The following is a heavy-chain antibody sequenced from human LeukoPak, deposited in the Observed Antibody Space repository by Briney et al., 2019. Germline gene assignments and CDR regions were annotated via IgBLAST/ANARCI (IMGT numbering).Heavy chain of an antibody. CDR1: GFIFNNYA. D-gene: IGHD3-10*01. V-gene: IGHV3-30*03. J-gene: IGHJ4*02. Sequence: GGSLRLSCAASGFIFNNYAMHWVRQAPDKGLEWVAVISFDGSNEYYADSVKGRFIISRDNSKNTLYLQMNSLRAEDTAVYYCARDPLTYGSGRYYQAFDYWGQGTLVTVSS. CDR2: ISFDGSNE. CDR3: ARDPLTYGSGRYYQAFDY.